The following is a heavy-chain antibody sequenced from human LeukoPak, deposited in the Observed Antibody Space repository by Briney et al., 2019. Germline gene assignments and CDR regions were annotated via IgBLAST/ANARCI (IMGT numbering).Heavy chain of an antibody. V-gene: IGHV3-15*01. J-gene: IGHJ4*02. CDR2: VKSKTDGGTT. CDR3: TRELPYFDY. CDR1: GFTFSNAW. Sequence: GGSLRLSCAASGFTFSNAWMSWVRQTPGKGLEWVGRVKSKTDGGTTDYAAPVKGRFTISRDDSKSTLYLQMNSLKTEDTAVYYCTRELPYFDYWGQGTLVTVSS. D-gene: IGHD1-26*01.